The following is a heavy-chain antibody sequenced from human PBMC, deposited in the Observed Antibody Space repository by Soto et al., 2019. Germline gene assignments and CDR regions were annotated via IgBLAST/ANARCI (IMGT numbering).Heavy chain of an antibody. V-gene: IGHV4-31*03. D-gene: IGHD2-2*01. Sequence: TLSLTCTVSGGSISSGGYYWSWIRQHPGKGLEWIGYIYYSGSTYYNPSLKSRVTISVDTSKNQFSLKLSSVTAADTAVYYCAREKDCSSTSCYPRTPNNWFDPWGQGTLVTVSS. CDR2: IYYSGST. J-gene: IGHJ5*02. CDR3: AREKDCSSTSCYPRTPNNWFDP. CDR1: GGSISSGGYY.